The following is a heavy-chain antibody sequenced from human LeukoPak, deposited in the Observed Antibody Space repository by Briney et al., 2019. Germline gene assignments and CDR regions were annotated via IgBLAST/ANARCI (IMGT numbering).Heavy chain of an antibody. V-gene: IGHV4-30-4*02. CDR2: IYYSGST. CDR3: ASGYCSTTSCPHY. D-gene: IGHD2-2*01. CDR1: GGSISSGDYY. J-gene: IGHJ4*02. Sequence: SETLSLTCTVSGGSISSGDYYWSWIRQPPGKGLEWIGYIYYSGSTYYNPSLKSRVTISVDTSKNQFSLKLSSVTAADTAVYYCASGYCSTTSCPHYWGQGTLVTVSS.